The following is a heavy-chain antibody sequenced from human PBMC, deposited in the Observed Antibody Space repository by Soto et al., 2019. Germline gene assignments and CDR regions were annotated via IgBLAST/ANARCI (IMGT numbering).Heavy chain of an antibody. Sequence: PSETLSLTCTVSGGSISSGCYYWSWIRQHPGKGLEWIGYIYYSGSTYYNPSLKSRVTISVDTSKNQFSLKLSSVTAADTAVYYCASSPSYGSGSYHLDYWGQGTVVTVSS. CDR1: GGSISSGCYY. CDR2: IYYSGST. D-gene: IGHD3-10*01. CDR3: ASSPSYGSGSYHLDY. J-gene: IGHJ4*02. V-gene: IGHV4-31*03.